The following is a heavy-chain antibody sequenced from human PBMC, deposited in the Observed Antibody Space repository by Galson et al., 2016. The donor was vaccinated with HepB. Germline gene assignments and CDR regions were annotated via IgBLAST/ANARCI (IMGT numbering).Heavy chain of an antibody. D-gene: IGHD2-15*01. CDR2: GYDGGTT. Sequence: SETLSLTCTVSGGSISRSTFYWGWIRQSPGKGLEWIGSGYDGGTTHYNPTLKSRLTISVGTSENQFSLKLSSVTAADTAVYYCTREVAASDGYLFWGQGTLGTVSS. CDR3: TREVAASDGYLF. V-gene: IGHV4-39*02. J-gene: IGHJ4*02. CDR1: GGSISRSTFY.